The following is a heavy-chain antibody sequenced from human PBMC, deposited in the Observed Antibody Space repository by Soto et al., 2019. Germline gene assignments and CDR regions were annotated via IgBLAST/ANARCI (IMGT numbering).Heavy chain of an antibody. J-gene: IGHJ4*02. D-gene: IGHD2-2*01. CDR3: ARGPYCSSTSCRDY. Sequence: SETLSLTCAVYGGSFSGYYWSWIRQPPGKGLEWIGEINHSGSTNYNPSLKSRVTISVDTSKNQFSLKLSSVTAADTAVYYCARGPYCSSTSCRDYWGQGTLVTVSS. CDR1: GGSFSGYY. CDR2: INHSGST. V-gene: IGHV4-34*01.